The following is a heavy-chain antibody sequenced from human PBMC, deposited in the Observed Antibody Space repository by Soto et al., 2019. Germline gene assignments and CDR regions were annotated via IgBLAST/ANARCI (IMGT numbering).Heavy chain of an antibody. J-gene: IGHJ4*02. CDR1: GGSLSGYY. Sequence: LSLTCAVYGGSLSGYYWSWVRQPPGKGLEWIGEIHPSGSANFNPSLASRVTMPVDTSKNQFSLELRSVTAADTAVYYCARGMDTAKTGYWGQGTLVTVSS. V-gene: IGHV4-34*01. CDR2: IHPSGSA. CDR3: ARGMDTAKTGY. D-gene: IGHD5-18*01.